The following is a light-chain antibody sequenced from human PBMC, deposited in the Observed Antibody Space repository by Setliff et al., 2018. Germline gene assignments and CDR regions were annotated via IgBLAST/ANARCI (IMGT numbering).Light chain of an antibody. CDR2: DVS. CDR1: SSDVGGYNR. CDR3: SSYTSSSHPV. Sequence: QSALTQPPSVSGSPGHSVTISCTGTSSDVGGYNRVSWYQHPPGTAPKLMIYDVSHRPSGVPDRFSGSKSGNTASLTIPGLQAGDEADYYCSSYTSSSHPVFGGGTKVTV. J-gene: IGLJ3*02. V-gene: IGLV2-18*02.